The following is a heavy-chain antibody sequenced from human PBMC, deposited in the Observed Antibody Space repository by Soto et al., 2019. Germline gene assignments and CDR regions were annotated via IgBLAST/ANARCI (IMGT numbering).Heavy chain of an antibody. CDR1: GGPMNNYY. D-gene: IGHD3-10*01. J-gene: IGHJ6*02. V-gene: IGHV4-59*08. CDR2: MGYNGFT. Sequence: QVQLQESGPGLVKPSETLSLTCTISGGPMNNYYCSWFRQPRGQGLEWIGYMGYNGFTRYNPSLRRRVAISRDTAQNQFSLNLSSVTAADTALYYCARQGFGELHGLVDVWGQGITVTVSS. CDR3: ARQGFGELHGLVDV.